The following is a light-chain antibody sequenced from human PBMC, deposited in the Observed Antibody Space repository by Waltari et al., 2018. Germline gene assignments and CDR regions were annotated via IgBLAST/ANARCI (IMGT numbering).Light chain of an antibody. CDR1: QSVSSY. J-gene: IGKJ2*02. CDR2: DAS. V-gene: IGKV3-11*01. Sequence: EIVLTQSPGTLSLSPGERATLSCRASQSVSSYLAWYQQKPGQAPMLLIYDASNRATGIPARFSGSGSGTDFTLTISSLEPEDFATYYCQQRSNWPLCTFGQGTKLEIK. CDR3: QQRSNWPLCT.